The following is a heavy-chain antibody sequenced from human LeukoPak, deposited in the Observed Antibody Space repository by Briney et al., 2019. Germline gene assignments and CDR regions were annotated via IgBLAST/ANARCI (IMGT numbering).Heavy chain of an antibody. Sequence: GGSLRLSCAASGFTFSSYEMNWVRQAPGKGLGWASYISSSGSTIYYADSVKGRFTISRDNAKNSLYLQMNSLRAEDTAVYYCARDRDSYGYLDYWGQGTLVTVSS. D-gene: IGHD5-18*01. J-gene: IGHJ4*02. CDR3: ARDRDSYGYLDY. CDR1: GFTFSSYE. V-gene: IGHV3-48*03. CDR2: ISSSGSTI.